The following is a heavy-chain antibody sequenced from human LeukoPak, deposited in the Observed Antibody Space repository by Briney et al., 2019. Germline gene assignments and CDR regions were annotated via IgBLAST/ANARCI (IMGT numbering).Heavy chain of an antibody. CDR1: GYTFTNYI. J-gene: IGHJ5*02. CDR3: ARDIDRVFNWFDP. D-gene: IGHD6-13*01. Sequence: ASVKVSCKASGYTFTNYIIHWVRQAPGQRLEWMGWINPGNGNTKYSQNFQGRVTITTDTSASTAYMELSSLRFEDTAVYYCARDIDRVFNWFDPWGRGTQVTVS. CDR2: INPGNGNT. V-gene: IGHV1-3*01.